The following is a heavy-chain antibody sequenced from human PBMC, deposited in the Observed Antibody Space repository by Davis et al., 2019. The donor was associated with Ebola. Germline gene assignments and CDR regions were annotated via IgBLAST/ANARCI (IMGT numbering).Heavy chain of an antibody. Sequence: PGGSLRLSCAASGFTFDDYAMHWVRQAPGKGLEWVSGISWNSGSIGYADSVKGRFTISRDNAKNSLYRQMNSLRAEDTAVYYCAKGGYGGNSGAFDIWGQGTMVTVSS. D-gene: IGHD4-23*01. CDR3: AKGGYGGNSGAFDI. V-gene: IGHV3-9*01. J-gene: IGHJ3*02. CDR1: GFTFDDYA. CDR2: ISWNSGSI.